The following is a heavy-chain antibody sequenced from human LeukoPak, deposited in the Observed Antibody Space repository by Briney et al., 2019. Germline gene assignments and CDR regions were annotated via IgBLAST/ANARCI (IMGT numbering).Heavy chain of an antibody. J-gene: IGHJ4*02. CDR2: IWYDGSNK. CDR1: GFTFSRYG. Sequence: GGSLRLSCAASGFTFSRYGMHWVSQAPGKGLEWVAVIWYDGSNKYYADSVKGRFTISRDNSKNTLYLQMNSLRAEDTAVYYCAKDEVLYDSSGYPDYWGQGTLVTVSS. V-gene: IGHV3-33*06. CDR3: AKDEVLYDSSGYPDY. D-gene: IGHD3-22*01.